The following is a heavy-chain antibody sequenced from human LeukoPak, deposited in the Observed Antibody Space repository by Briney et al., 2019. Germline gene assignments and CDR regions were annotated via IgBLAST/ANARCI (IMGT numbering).Heavy chain of an antibody. CDR3: AKDRDPGSYYGMDV. V-gene: IGHV3-23*01. J-gene: IGHJ6*02. D-gene: IGHD3-10*01. CDR1: GITFSSYA. CDR2: ISGSGGST. Sequence: PGASLRLSCAASGITFSSYAMSWVRQAPGKGLEWVSVISGSGGSTDYADSVKGRFTISRDNSKNTLYLQMNSLRAEDRAVYYCAKDRDPGSYYGMDVWGQGTTVTVSS.